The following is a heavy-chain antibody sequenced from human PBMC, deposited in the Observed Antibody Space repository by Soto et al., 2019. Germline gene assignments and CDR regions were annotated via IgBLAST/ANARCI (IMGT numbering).Heavy chain of an antibody. V-gene: IGHV3-30*18. J-gene: IGHJ5*02. Sequence: QVQLVESGGGVVQPGRSLRLSCAASGFTFSSYGMHWVRQAPGKGLEWVAVISYDGSNKYYADSVKGRFTISRDNSKNTLYLQMNSLRAEDTAVYYCAKQAGPGASTLESQRLDPWGQGTLVTVSS. CDR2: ISYDGSNK. CDR3: AKQAGPGASTLESQRLDP. D-gene: IGHD3-10*01. CDR1: GFTFSSYG.